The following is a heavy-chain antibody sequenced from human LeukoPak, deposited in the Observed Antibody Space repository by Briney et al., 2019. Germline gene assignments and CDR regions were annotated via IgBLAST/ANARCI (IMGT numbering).Heavy chain of an antibody. CDR2: ISNHGSST. J-gene: IGHJ4*02. CDR3: ARVGDLNYFDY. D-gene: IGHD3-16*01. CDR1: GFTFSNYA. Sequence: GGSLRLSCAASGFTFSNYAMHWVRLAPAKGLEYVSAISNHGSSTYYANSVKGRFTISRDNSKNTLYLQMGSLRAEDMAVYFCARVGDLNYFDYWGQGTLVTVSS. V-gene: IGHV3-64*01.